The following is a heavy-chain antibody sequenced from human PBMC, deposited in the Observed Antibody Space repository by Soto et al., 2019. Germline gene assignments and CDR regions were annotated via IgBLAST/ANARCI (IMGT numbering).Heavy chain of an antibody. Sequence: LRLSCAASGFICSSYDMSWVRQAPGKGLEWVSTILVGGSTHYEDSVKGRFTISRDRSKNTLYLQMNSLTAGGTAVYYCAKATATGGGAFDICGQGTMVTVSS. D-gene: IGHD2-8*02. V-gene: IGHV3-23*01. J-gene: IGHJ3*02. CDR2: ILVGGST. CDR3: AKATATGGGAFDI. CDR1: GFICSSYD.